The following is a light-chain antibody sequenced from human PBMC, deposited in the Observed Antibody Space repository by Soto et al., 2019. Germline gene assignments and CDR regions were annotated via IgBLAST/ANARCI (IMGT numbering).Light chain of an antibody. CDR2: GAS. J-gene: IGKJ5*01. CDR1: ATIRGL. Sequence: EIVLPQSPATLSLSPGVRGTLSCRASATIRGLLAWYQQRPGQPPRLLIYGASTRATGVPARFSGSGSGTDFTLTISSLEPEDFAVYYCQQRSNWPPITVGEGTRLEIK. V-gene: IGKV3-11*01. CDR3: QQRSNWPPIT.